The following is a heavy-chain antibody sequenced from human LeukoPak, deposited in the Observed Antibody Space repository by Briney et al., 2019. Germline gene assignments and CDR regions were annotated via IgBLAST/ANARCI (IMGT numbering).Heavy chain of an antibody. CDR3: ARGLYYDFWSGPDYFDY. D-gene: IGHD3-3*01. CDR2: ISAYNGNT. Sequence: ASVKVSCKASGYTFTSYGISWVRRAPGQGLEWMGWISAYNGNTNYAQKLQGRVTMTTDTSTSTAYMELRSLRSDDTAVYYCARGLYYDFWSGPDYFDYWGQGTLVTVSS. V-gene: IGHV1-18*01. CDR1: GYTFTSYG. J-gene: IGHJ4*02.